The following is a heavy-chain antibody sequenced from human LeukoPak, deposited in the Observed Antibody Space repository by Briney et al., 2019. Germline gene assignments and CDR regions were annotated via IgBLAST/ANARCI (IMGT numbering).Heavy chain of an antibody. CDR3: AKDPDRAAAGTFDY. CDR2: ISGSGGST. J-gene: IGHJ4*02. Sequence: GGSLRLSCAASGFTFSSYAMSWVRQAPGKGLEWVSAISGSGGSTYYAGSVKGRFTISRDNSKNTLYLQMNILRAEDTAVYYCAKDPDRAAAGTFDYWGQGTLVTVSS. V-gene: IGHV3-23*01. D-gene: IGHD6-13*01. CDR1: GFTFSSYA.